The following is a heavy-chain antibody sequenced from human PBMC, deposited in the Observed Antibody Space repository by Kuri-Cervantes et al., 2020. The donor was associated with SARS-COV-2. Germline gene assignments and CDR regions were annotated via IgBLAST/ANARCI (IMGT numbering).Heavy chain of an antibody. CDR2: IKSKTDGGTT. D-gene: IGHD3-22*01. J-gene: IGHJ4*02. CDR3: TTEGRGLLRGNYFDY. CDR1: GFTFSSYE. Sequence: GESLKISCAASGFTFSSYEMNWVRQAPGKGLEWVGRIKSKTDGGTTDYAAPVKGRFTISRDDSKNTLYLQMNSLKTEDIAVYYCTTEGRGLLRGNYFDYWGQGTLVTVSS. V-gene: IGHV3-15*01.